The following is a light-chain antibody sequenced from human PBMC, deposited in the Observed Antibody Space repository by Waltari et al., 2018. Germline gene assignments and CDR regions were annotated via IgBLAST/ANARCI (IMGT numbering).Light chain of an antibody. CDR3: QQYYTTPVT. CDR2: WPS. CDR1: QTVLYRSDNNNC. V-gene: IGKV4-1*01. J-gene: IGKJ2*01. Sequence: DIVMTQSPDSLAVSLGERATINCKSSQTVLYRSDNNNCLGWYQQRPGHPPKLLISWPSTRESGVPDRFSGSGSGTDFTLTINSLQADDVAVYYCQQYYTTPVTFGQGTKLEIK.